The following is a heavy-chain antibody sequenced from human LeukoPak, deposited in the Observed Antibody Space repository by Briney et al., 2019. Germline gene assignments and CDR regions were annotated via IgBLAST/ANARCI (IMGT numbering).Heavy chain of an antibody. CDR3: ARLHCGGGSCYSGKGNLDY. CDR2: IYYSGST. Sequence: KPSETLSLTCTVSGGSISSYYWSWIRQPPGKGLEWIGYIYYSGSTNYNPSLKSRVTISVDTSKNQFSLKLSSLTAADTAVYYCARLHCGGGSCYSGKGNLDYWGQGTLVTVSS. CDR1: GGSISSYY. D-gene: IGHD2-15*01. V-gene: IGHV4-59*08. J-gene: IGHJ4*02.